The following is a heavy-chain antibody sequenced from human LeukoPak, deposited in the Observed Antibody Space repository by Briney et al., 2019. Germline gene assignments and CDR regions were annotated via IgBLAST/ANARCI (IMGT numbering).Heavy chain of an antibody. V-gene: IGHV1-69*13. CDR1: GGTFSSYA. J-gene: IGHJ4*02. CDR2: IIPIFGTA. CDR3: ASLSYGYSSAAGRNY. Sequence: SVKVSCKASGGTFSSYAISWVRQAPGQGLEWMGGIIPIFGTANYAQKFQGRVTITADESTSTAYMELSSLRSEDTAVYYCASLSYGYSSAAGRNYWGQGTLATVSS. D-gene: IGHD5-18*01.